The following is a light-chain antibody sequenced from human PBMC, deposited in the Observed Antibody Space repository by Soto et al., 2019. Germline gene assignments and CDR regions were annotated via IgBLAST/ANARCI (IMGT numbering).Light chain of an antibody. CDR3: QQYATPPIT. CDR1: QSVGRDY. J-gene: IGKJ5*01. V-gene: IGKV3-20*01. Sequence: EIVLTQFPGTLSLSPGERATLSCRASQSVGRDYLAWFQQTPGQAPRLLIHDASSRATGIPDRFSGSGSATDFTLTISRLEPEDFAVYYCQQYATPPITFGQGTRLEIK. CDR2: DAS.